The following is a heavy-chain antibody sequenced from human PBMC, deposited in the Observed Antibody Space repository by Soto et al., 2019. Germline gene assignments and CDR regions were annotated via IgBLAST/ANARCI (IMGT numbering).Heavy chain of an antibody. V-gene: IGHV3-7*01. J-gene: IGHJ6*02. Sequence: EVQLVESGGGLVQPGGSLRLSCVDSGFTFSSYWMSWVRQAPVKGLEWVGNIKQDGSEENYAAYVKGRITISRDNAKNSMYVQMNSLRVEDTAVYYCARIAASGRGWDVWGQGTTVVVSS. CDR2: IKQDGSEE. D-gene: IGHD6-13*01. CDR3: ARIAASGRGWDV. CDR1: GFTFSSYW.